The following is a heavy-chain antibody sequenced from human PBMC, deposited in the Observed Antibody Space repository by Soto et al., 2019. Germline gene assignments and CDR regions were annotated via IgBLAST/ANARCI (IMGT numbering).Heavy chain of an antibody. V-gene: IGHV3-23*01. J-gene: IGHJ4*02. CDR3: ATSWVAATQFDY. Sequence: EVQLLESGGGLVQPGGSLRLSCAASGFTFSSYAMSWVRQAPGKGLEWVSAISGSGGSTYYADYVKGRFTISRDNSKNTLYLQMNSLRAEDTAVYYCATSWVAATQFDYWGQGTLVTVSS. CDR1: GFTFSSYA. D-gene: IGHD2-15*01. CDR2: ISGSGGST.